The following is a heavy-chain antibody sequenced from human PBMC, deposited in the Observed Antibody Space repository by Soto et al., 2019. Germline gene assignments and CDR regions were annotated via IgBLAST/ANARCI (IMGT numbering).Heavy chain of an antibody. Sequence: PWGSLRLSCAASGFTFGNYAMNWVRQAPGKGLEWISSISDPGTSTYYANSVKGRFSMSRDNSKNTLFLQMNRLRADDTAVYFCAKSLVTPSDAFDLWGRGTLVTVS. CDR3: AKSLVTPSDAFDL. CDR2: ISDPGTST. J-gene: IGHJ3*01. V-gene: IGHV3-23*01. CDR1: GFTFGNYA. D-gene: IGHD2-21*02.